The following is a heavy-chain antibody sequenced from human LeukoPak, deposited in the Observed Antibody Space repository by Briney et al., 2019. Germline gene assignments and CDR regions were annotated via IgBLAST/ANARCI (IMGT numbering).Heavy chain of an antibody. J-gene: IGHJ4*02. V-gene: IGHV4-39*01. Sequence: SETLSLTSTVSGGSISNSNYYWGWVRQPPGKGLEWIGTIYYNGATQYNPSLKSRVAISVDTSKNQFSLRLRSVTATDAATYYSAKELRIPALADTGDYWGQGTPVTVSS. CDR1: GGSISNSNYY. CDR2: IYYNGAT. CDR3: AKELRIPALADTGDY. D-gene: IGHD6-19*01.